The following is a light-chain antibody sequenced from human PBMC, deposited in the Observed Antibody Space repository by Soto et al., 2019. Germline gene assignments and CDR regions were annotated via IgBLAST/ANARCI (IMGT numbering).Light chain of an antibody. CDR3: QQYGSSPRYT. CDR2: GAS. CDR1: QSVSSNY. Sequence: EIMLTQSSGTLSLSPGERATLSCRASQSVSSNYLAWYQQKPGQAPRLLIYGASSRATGIPDRFSGSGSGTDFTLTISRLEPEDFAVYYCQQYGSSPRYTFGQGTKLEIK. J-gene: IGKJ2*01. V-gene: IGKV3-20*01.